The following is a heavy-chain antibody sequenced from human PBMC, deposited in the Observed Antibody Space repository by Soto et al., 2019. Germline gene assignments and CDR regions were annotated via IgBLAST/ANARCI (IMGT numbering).Heavy chain of an antibody. J-gene: IGHJ4*02. Sequence: PWGSLRLSCSASGFMFSAYTMNWFRQAPGKGLEWLSSISDDSSYIDYADSLRGRFTVSRDNARNSLYLQIDSLGVEATAVYYCATPYYFSHWGPGTLVTVSS. D-gene: IGHD3-22*01. CDR2: ISDDSSYI. CDR1: GFMFSAYT. CDR3: ATPYYFSH. V-gene: IGHV3-21*06.